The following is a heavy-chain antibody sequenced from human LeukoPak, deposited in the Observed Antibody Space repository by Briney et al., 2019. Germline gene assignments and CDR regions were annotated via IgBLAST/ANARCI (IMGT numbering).Heavy chain of an antibody. V-gene: IGHV4-34*01. CDR2: INHSGST. CDR1: GGSMSSYY. J-gene: IGHJ4*02. D-gene: IGHD3-10*01. CDR3: ARGLGYGSGSYYLPLDY. Sequence: SSETLSLTCTVSGGSMSSYYWSWIRQPPGKGLEWIGEINHSGSTNYNPSLKSRVTISVDTSKNQFSLKLSSVTAADTAVYYCARGLGYGSGSYYLPLDYWGQGTLVTVSS.